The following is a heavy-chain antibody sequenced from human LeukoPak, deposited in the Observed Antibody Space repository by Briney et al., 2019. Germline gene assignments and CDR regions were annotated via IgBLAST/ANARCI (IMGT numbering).Heavy chain of an antibody. CDR3: ARNYGDYPNFDY. CDR1: GFTFSSNY. D-gene: IGHD4-17*01. Sequence: GGSLRLSCAASGFTFSSNYMSWVRQAPGKGLEWVSVIYSGGSTYYADSVKGRFTISRHNPKNTLYLQMTSLRAEDTAVYYCARNYGDYPNFDYWGQGTLVTVSS. CDR2: IYSGGST. J-gene: IGHJ4*02. V-gene: IGHV3-53*04.